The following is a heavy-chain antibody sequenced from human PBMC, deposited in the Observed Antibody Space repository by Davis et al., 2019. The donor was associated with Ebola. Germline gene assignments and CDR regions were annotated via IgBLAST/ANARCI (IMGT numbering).Heavy chain of an antibody. CDR2: INHNGST. J-gene: IGHJ5*02. CDR1: GGSFSGYY. CDR3: ARGVGAATRFDP. D-gene: IGHD4-17*01. V-gene: IGHV4-34*01. Sequence: MPGGSLRLSCAVYGGSFSGYYWSWIRQPPGKGLEWIGEINHNGSTNYTPSLKSRVTISVDTSKNQFSLKLSSVTAADTAVYYCARGVGAATRFDPWGQGTLVTVSS.